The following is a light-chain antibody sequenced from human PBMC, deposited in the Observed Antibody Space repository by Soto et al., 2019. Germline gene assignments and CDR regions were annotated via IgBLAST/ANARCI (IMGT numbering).Light chain of an antibody. CDR1: QSVSSN. CDR3: QQYNNLPKT. CDR2: GAS. V-gene: IGKV3-15*01. Sequence: EIVMTQSPATLSVSPGERATLSCRASQSVSSNLAWYQQKPGQAPRLLIYGASTRATGIPARFSGSGSGTEFTLTISSLRSEDFAVYYCQQYNNLPKTFGQGTKLEIK. J-gene: IGKJ2*01.